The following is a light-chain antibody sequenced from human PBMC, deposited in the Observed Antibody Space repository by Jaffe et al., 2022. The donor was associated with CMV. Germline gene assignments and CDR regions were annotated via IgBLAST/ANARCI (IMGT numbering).Light chain of an antibody. Sequence: QSALTQPHSVSGSPGQSVTISCTGTSNDVGGYNYVSWYQQCPGKAPRLLMYDVSERPSGVPNRFSGSKSGNTASLTISGLQAEDEADYFCCSYAGKSTFDVFGSGTKVTVL. CDR1: SNDVGGYNY. V-gene: IGLV2-11*01. CDR3: CSYAGKSTFDV. CDR2: DVS. J-gene: IGLJ1*01.